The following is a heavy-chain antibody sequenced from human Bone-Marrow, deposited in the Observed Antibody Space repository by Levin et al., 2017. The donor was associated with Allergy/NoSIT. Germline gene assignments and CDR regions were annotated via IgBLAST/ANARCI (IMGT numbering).Heavy chain of an antibody. CDR2: IKSDGSLT. Sequence: GESLKISCAASGFTFSDHWMHWVRQAPGKGLGWVSRIKSDGSLTSYADSVKGRFSISRDNAKNTLYLQMNSLSAEDTAVYFCTRHCGGDCYSPSAFEYWGQGIPVTVSS. D-gene: IGHD2-21*02. J-gene: IGHJ4*02. V-gene: IGHV3-74*01. CDR3: TRHCGGDCYSPSAFEY. CDR1: GFTFSDHW.